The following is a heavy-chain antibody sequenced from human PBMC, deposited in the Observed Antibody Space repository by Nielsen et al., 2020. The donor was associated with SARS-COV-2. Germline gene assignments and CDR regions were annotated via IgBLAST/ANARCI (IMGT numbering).Heavy chain of an antibody. CDR2: ISSSGSTI. CDR3: ARDIVARYYYYGMDV. Sequence: GESLKISCAGSGLTFSSVNWVRQAPGKGLEWVSYISSSGSTIYYADSVKGRFTISRDNAKNSLYLQMNSLRAEDTAVYYCARDIVARYYYYGMDVWGQGTTVTVSS. D-gene: IGHD5-12*01. CDR1: GLTFSSV. V-gene: IGHV3-48*03. J-gene: IGHJ6*02.